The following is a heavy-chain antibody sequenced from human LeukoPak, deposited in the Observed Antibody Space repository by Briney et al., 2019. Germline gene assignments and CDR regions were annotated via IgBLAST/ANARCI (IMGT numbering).Heavy chain of an antibody. CDR2: ISGSGGST. J-gene: IGHJ4*02. D-gene: IGHD6-19*01. CDR3: AKDPTNIAVAGTSDY. Sequence: VGSLRLSCAASGFTFSSYAMSWVRQAPGKGLERVSAISGSGGSTYYADSVKGRFTISRDNSKNTLYLQMNSLRAEDTAVYYCAKDPTNIAVAGTSDYWGQGTLVTVSS. CDR1: GFTFSSYA. V-gene: IGHV3-23*01.